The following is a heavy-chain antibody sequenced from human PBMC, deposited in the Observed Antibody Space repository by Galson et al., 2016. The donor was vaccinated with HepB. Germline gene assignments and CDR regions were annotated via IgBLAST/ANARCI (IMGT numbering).Heavy chain of an antibody. CDR1: GFTFNSYW. CDR2: INQDGSEK. Sequence: SLRLSCAVPGFTFNSYWMSWVRQAPGKGLGWVANINQDGSEKYYVDFVKGRFTISRDKAKNSLYLQMTSLRAEDTAVYYCAREQVPPAWESYYYSYYYGLDVWGQGTTVTVSS. CDR3: AREQVPPAWESYYYSYYYGLDV. J-gene: IGHJ6*02. D-gene: IGHD2-2*01. V-gene: IGHV3-7*03.